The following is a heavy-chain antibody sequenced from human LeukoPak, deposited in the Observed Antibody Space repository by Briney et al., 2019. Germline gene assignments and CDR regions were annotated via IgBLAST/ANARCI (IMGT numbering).Heavy chain of an antibody. V-gene: IGHV4-59*01. D-gene: IGHD4-11*01. CDR2: IYYSGST. J-gene: IGHJ4*02. CDR3: ASYYYSTYGGYYFDY. CDR1: GGSISSYY. Sequence: SETLSLTCTVSGGSISSYYWSWIRQPPGKGLEWIAYIYYSGSTNYNPSLKSRVTISVDMSKNQFSLKLSPVTAADTAVYYCASYYYSTYGGYYFDYWGQGTLVTVSS.